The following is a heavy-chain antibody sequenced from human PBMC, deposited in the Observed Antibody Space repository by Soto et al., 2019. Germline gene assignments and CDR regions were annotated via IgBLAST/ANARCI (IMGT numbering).Heavy chain of an antibody. CDR3: ARVSRLERRGIDY. Sequence: SETLSLTCTVSGGSISSYYWSWIRQPPGKGLEWIGYIYYSGSTNYNPSLKSRVTISVDTSKNQFSLKLSSVTAADTAVYYCARVSRLERRGIDYWGQGTLVTVSS. CDR1: GGSISSYY. CDR2: IYYSGST. V-gene: IGHV4-59*01. D-gene: IGHD1-1*01. J-gene: IGHJ4*02.